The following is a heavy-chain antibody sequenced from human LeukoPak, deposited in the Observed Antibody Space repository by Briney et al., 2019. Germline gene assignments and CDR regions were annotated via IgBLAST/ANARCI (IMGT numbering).Heavy chain of an antibody. CDR2: IIPIFGTA. Sequence: SVKVSRKASGGTFSSYAISWVRQAPGQGLEWMGGIIPIFGTANYAQKFQGRVTITADESTSTAYMELSSLRSEDTAVYYCARSVRRRLTGSEFDYWGQGTLVTVSS. CDR3: ARSVRRRLTGSEFDY. V-gene: IGHV1-69*13. CDR1: GGTFSSYA. D-gene: IGHD3-9*01. J-gene: IGHJ4*02.